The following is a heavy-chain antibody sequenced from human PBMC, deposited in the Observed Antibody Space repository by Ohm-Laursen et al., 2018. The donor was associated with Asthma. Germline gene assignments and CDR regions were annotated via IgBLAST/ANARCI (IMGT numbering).Heavy chain of an antibody. V-gene: IGHV4-31*03. Sequence: TLSLTCTVSGDSISSGNNYWSWIRQHPGKGLEWIGYIYYSGITYSNPSLRSRVSISVDTSKNQFSLKLSPVTAADTAVYYCARDSSRYCSGGSCYWAFDYWGQGTLVTVSS. D-gene: IGHD2-15*01. CDR1: GDSISSGNNY. CDR2: IYYSGIT. J-gene: IGHJ4*02. CDR3: ARDSSRYCSGGSCYWAFDY.